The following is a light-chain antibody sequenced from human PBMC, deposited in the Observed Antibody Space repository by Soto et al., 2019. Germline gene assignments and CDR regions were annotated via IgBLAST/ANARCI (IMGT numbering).Light chain of an antibody. CDR3: SAWDDSLSGRV. CDR1: SSNIGSNY. Sequence: QSVLTQPPSASGTPGQRVTISCSGSSSNIGSNYVSWYQQLPGTAPHLLIYRNNQRPSGVPDRFSGSKSGTSASLAINGLRSEDEADYYCSAWDDSLSGRVFGVGTKLTVL. CDR2: RNN. V-gene: IGLV1-47*01. J-gene: IGLJ2*01.